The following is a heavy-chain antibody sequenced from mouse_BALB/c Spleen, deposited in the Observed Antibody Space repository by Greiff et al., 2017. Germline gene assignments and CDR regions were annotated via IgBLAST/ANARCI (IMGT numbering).Heavy chain of an antibody. CDR1: GFNIKDYY. V-gene: IGHV14-4*02. J-gene: IGHJ4*01. CDR3: NRARAIPYYAMDY. D-gene: IGHD3-1*01. CDR2: IDPENGDT. Sequence: EVQLVESGAELVRSGASVKLSCTASGFNIKDYYMHWVKQRPEQGLEWIGWIDPENGDTEYAPKFQGKATMTADTSSNTAYLQLSSLTSEDTAVYYCNRARAIPYYAMDYWGQGTSVTVSS.